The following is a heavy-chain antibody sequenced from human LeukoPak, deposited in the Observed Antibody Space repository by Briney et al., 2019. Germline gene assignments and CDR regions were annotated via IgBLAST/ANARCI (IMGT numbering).Heavy chain of an antibody. J-gene: IGHJ4*02. CDR3: PRSMIAFGGVIVPFDY. V-gene: IGHV3-48*03. CDR2: ISSSGSTI. Sequence: GGSLRLSCAASVFTFSSYEMHWVRQAPGKGLEWVSYISSSGSTIYYADSVKGRFTISRDNAKNSLYLQMNSLRAEDTAVYYFPRSMIAFGGVIVPFDYWGQGTLVTVSS. D-gene: IGHD3-16*02. CDR1: VFTFSSYE.